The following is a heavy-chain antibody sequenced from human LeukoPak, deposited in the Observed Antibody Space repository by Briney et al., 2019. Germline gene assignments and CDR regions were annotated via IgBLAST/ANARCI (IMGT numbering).Heavy chain of an antibody. J-gene: IGHJ3*02. CDR3: ARQDIVVVPNAFDI. D-gene: IGHD2-2*01. V-gene: IGHV4-39*01. Sequence: PSETLSLTCTVSGGSISSSSYYWGRLRHPPGKGLEWTGRIYYSGSTYYNPSLKSRCTISVDTSKTQFSLKLSSVTAADTAVYYCARQDIVVVPNAFDIWGQGTMVTVSS. CDR1: GGSISSSSYY. CDR2: IYYSGST.